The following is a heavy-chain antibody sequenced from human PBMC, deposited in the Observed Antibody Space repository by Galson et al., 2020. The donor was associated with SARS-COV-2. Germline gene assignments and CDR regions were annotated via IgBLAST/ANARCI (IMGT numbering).Heavy chain of an antibody. V-gene: IGHV1-2*06. D-gene: IGHD3-10*01. CDR3: ARDIGFGELLNWFDP. J-gene: IGHJ5*02. Sequence: ASVQVSCKASGYTFTGYYMHWVRQAPGQGLEWMGRINPNSGGTNYAPKFQGRVTMTRDTSISTAYMELSRLRSDDTAVYYCARDIGFGELLNWFDPWGQGTLVTVSS. CDR1: GYTFTGYY. CDR2: INPNSGGT.